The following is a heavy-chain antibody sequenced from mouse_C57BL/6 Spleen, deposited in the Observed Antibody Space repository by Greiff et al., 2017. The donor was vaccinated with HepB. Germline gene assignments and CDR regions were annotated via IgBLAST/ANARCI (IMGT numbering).Heavy chain of an antibody. CDR2: ILPGSGST. D-gene: IGHD2-5*01. J-gene: IGHJ1*03. Sequence: QVQLQQSGAELMKPGASVKLSCKATGYTFTGYWIEWVKQRPGHGLEWIGEILPGSGSTNYNEKFNGKATFTADTSSNTAYMQLSSLATEDSAIYYCAIVPSSLYWYFDVWGTGTTVTVSS. CDR3: AIVPSSLYWYFDV. CDR1: GYTFTGYW. V-gene: IGHV1-9*01.